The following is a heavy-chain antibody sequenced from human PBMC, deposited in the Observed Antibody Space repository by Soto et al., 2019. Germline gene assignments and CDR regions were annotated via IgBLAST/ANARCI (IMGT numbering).Heavy chain of an antibody. CDR3: TTDYDFWSGYWSHYYGMDV. Sequence: PGESLKISCKGSGYSFTSYWIGWVRQMPGKGLEWMGIIYPGDSDTRYSPSFQGQVTISADKSISTAYLQWSSLKASDTAVYYCTTDYDFWSGYWSHYYGMDVWGQGTTVTVSS. V-gene: IGHV5-51*01. D-gene: IGHD3-3*01. CDR1: GYSFTSYW. J-gene: IGHJ6*02. CDR2: IYPGDSDT.